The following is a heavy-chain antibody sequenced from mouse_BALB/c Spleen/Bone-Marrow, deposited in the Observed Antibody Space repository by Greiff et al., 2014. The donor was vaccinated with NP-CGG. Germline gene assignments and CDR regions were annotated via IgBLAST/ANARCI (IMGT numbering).Heavy chain of an antibody. CDR1: GYTFTSYW. J-gene: IGHJ3*01. CDR3: ARDHIYYGNYEFVY. CDR2: IDPSDSET. V-gene: IGHV1-69*02. D-gene: IGHD2-1*01. Sequence: QVQLQQPGTELVKPGAPVKLSCKASGYTFTSYWMNWVKQRPGRGLEWIGRIDPSDSETHYNQKFKDKATLTVDESSSTAYIQLSSLTSEDSAVYYCARDHIYYGNYEFVYWGQGTLVTVSA.